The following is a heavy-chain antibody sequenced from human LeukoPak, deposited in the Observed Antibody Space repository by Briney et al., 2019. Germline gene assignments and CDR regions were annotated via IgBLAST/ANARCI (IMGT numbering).Heavy chain of an antibody. CDR1: GFTFSSYW. V-gene: IGHV3-7*01. CDR3: ARAPADYYDSSGRLGPYYFDY. J-gene: IGHJ4*02. Sequence: GGSLRLSCAASGFTFSSYWMSWVRQAPGKGLEWVANIKQDGSEKYYVDSVKGRFTISRDNAKNSLYLQMNSLRAEDTAVYYCARAPADYYDSSGRLGPYYFDYWGQGTLVTVSS. CDR2: IKQDGSEK. D-gene: IGHD3-22*01.